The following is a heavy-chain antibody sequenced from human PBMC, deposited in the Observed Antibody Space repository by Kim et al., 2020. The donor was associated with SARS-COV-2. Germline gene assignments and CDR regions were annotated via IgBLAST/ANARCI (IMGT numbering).Heavy chain of an antibody. CDR2: IIPIFGTA. CDR3: ASPHCCGGDWETPYYYYGMDV. J-gene: IGHJ6*02. D-gene: IGHD2-21*02. Sequence: SVKVSCKASGGTFSSYAISWVRQAPGQGLEWMGGIIPIFGTANYAQKFQGRVTITADESTSTAYMELSSLRSEDTAVYYCASPHCCGGDWETPYYYYGMDVWDQGTTVTVSS. V-gene: IGHV1-69*13. CDR1: GGTFSSYA.